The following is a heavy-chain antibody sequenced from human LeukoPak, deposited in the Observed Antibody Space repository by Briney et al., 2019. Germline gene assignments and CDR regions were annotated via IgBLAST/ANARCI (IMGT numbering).Heavy chain of an antibody. CDR2: INHSGIT. J-gene: IGHJ4*02. Sequence: SETLSLTCTVSGGSISSYYWSWIRQPPGKGLEWIGEINHSGITNYNPSLKSRVTISIDTSKSQFSLKLNSVTAADTAVYYCSRGLSDVHWGQGTLVTVSS. CDR3: SRGLSDVH. D-gene: IGHD6-6*01. CDR1: GGSISSYY. V-gene: IGHV4-34*01.